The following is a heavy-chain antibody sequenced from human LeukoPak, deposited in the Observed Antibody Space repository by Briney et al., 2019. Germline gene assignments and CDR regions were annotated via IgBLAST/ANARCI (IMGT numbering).Heavy chain of an antibody. CDR2: IYTSGST. CDR1: GGSISSYY. J-gene: IGHJ4*02. CDR3: ARVIYDFWSGYYAFDY. Sequence: SETLSLTCTVSGGSISSYYWSWIRQPAGKGLGWIGRIYTSGSTNYNPSLKSRVTMSVDTSKNQFSLKLSSVTAADTAVYYCARVIYDFWSGYYAFDYWGQGTLVTVSS. D-gene: IGHD3-3*01. V-gene: IGHV4-4*07.